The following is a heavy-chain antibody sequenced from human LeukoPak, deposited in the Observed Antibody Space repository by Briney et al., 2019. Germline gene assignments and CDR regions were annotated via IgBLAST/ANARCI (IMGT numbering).Heavy chain of an antibody. D-gene: IGHD5-18*01. CDR2: INHSGST. Sequence: SETLSLTCAVYGGSFSGYYWSWIRQPPGKGLEWIGEINHSGSTNYNPSLKSRVTISVDTSKNQFSLKLSSVTAADTAVYYCARGPVGRIQLWQTPFDYWGQGTLVTVSS. CDR1: GGSFSGYY. J-gene: IGHJ4*02. CDR3: ARGPVGRIQLWQTPFDY. V-gene: IGHV4-34*01.